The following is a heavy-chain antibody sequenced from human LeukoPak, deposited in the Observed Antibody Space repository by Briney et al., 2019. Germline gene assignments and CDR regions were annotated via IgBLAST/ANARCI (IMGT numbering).Heavy chain of an antibody. Sequence: PGGSLRLSCAASGFTFSSYSMNWVRQAPGKGLEWVSSISSSSSYIYYADSVKGRFTISRDNAKNSLYLQMNSLRAEDTAVYYCARHLYGGYNAFDYWGQGTLVTVSS. CDR3: ARHLYGGYNAFDY. CDR2: ISSSSSYI. D-gene: IGHD5-12*01. V-gene: IGHV3-21*01. CDR1: GFTFSSYS. J-gene: IGHJ4*02.